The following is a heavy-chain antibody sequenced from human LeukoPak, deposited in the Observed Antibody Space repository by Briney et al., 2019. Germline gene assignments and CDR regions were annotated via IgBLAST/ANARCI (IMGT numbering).Heavy chain of an antibody. CDR3: ARLSGRLGDGYNPHFDY. J-gene: IGHJ4*02. CDR2: ISVSGSAI. CDR1: GFTFSDYY. D-gene: IGHD5-24*01. Sequence: GGSLRLSCAASGFTFSDYYMSWIRQAPGEGLEWLSYISVSGSAIDYADSVKGRFTISRDNAKNSLYLQMNTLRAGDTAVYYCARLSGRLGDGYNPHFDYWGQGTLVTVSS. V-gene: IGHV3-11*01.